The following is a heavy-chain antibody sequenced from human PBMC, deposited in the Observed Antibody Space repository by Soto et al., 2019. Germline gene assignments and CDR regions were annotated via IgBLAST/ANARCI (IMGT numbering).Heavy chain of an antibody. Sequence: PGGSLRLSCAASTFTVSGNYMSWVRQAPGKGLEWVSVSYSDGRTDYADSVKGRFTISRDNSRNTLYLQMNSLTAEDSAVYYCARARDGYNFLYEPTWGQGTLVTVSS. CDR1: TFTVSGNY. CDR3: ARARDGYNFLYEPT. J-gene: IGHJ4*02. CDR2: SYSDGRT. D-gene: IGHD5-12*01. V-gene: IGHV3-53*01.